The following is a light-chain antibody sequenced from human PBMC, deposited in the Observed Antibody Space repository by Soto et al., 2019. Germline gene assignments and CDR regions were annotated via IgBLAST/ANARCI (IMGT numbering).Light chain of an antibody. CDR1: HGVSGW. CDR2: TVS. Sequence: IQMTQSPSSVSASVGDTVTLSCQTSHGVSGWLAWYQQKPGKAPTLLIYTVSNLQSGVPSRFSGSGSGTDFSLTITNLQPEDFATYFWQQSKTFPFTFGPGTKVEVK. J-gene: IGKJ3*01. CDR3: QQSKTFPFT. V-gene: IGKV1-12*01.